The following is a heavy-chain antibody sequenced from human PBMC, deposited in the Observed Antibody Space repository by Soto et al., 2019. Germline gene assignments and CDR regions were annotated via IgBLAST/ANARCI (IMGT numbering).Heavy chain of an antibody. J-gene: IGHJ6*02. Sequence: GGSLRLSCAASGFTLSSNYISWVRQAPGKGLEWVSVIYSGGSTYYADSVKGRFTISRDNSKNTLYLQMNSLRAEDTAVYYCASSPFAHPYYYYGMDVWGQGTTVTVSS. V-gene: IGHV3-66*01. CDR1: GFTLSSNY. CDR2: IYSGGST. CDR3: ASSPFAHPYYYYGMDV.